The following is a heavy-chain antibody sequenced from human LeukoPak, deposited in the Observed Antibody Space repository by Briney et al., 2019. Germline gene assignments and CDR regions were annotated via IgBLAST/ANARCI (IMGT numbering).Heavy chain of an antibody. CDR3: ARDAGIAVAGFYYYYYGMDV. Sequence: SVKVSCKASGYTFTSYYMHWVRQAPGQGLEWMGGIIPIFGTANYAQKFQGRVTITADESTSTAYMELSSLRSEDTAVYYCARDAGIAVAGFYYYYYGMDVWGQGTTVTVSS. J-gene: IGHJ6*02. V-gene: IGHV1-69*13. D-gene: IGHD6-19*01. CDR1: GYTFTSYY. CDR2: IIPIFGTA.